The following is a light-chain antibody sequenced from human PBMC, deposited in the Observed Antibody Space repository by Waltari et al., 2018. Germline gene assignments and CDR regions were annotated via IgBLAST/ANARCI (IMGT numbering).Light chain of an antibody. CDR1: QSISSW. CDR3: QQYDTYWT. Sequence: DIQMTQSPSTLSASVGDRVIITCRASQSISSWLAWYQQKPGKAPKLLIYKASNLESGVPSRFSGNGSGTEFTLTISSLQPDDFATYYCQQYDTYWTFGQGTTV. CDR2: KAS. V-gene: IGKV1-5*03. J-gene: IGKJ1*01.